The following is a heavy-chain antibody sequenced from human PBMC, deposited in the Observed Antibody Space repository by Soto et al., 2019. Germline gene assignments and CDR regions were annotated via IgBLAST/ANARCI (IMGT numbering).Heavy chain of an antibody. CDR3: AGGWVGEFVYYFDY. V-gene: IGHV1-18*01. J-gene: IGHJ4*02. D-gene: IGHD3-10*01. Sequence: QVQLVQSGAEVKKPGASVKVSCKASGVTFTNYAINWVRQAPGQGLEWMGWISAYNGNTNYAQKLQGRVTMTTDTSTSTAYMELRSLRSDDTAVYYCAGGWVGEFVYYFDYWGQGTLVTVSS. CDR2: ISAYNGNT. CDR1: GVTFTNYA.